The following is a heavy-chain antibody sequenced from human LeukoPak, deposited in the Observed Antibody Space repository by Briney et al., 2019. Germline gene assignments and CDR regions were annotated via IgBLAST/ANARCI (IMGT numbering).Heavy chain of an antibody. CDR3: ARSGIAAADSTLDYFDY. CDR1: GYTFTSYY. J-gene: IGHJ4*02. V-gene: IGHV1-46*01. D-gene: IGHD6-13*01. Sequence: APVKVSCKASGYTFTSYYMHWVRQSPGQGLEWMGIINPSGGSTSYAQKFQGRVTMTRDMSTSTVYMELSSLRSEDTAVYYCARSGIAAADSTLDYFDYWGQGTLVTVSS. CDR2: INPSGGST.